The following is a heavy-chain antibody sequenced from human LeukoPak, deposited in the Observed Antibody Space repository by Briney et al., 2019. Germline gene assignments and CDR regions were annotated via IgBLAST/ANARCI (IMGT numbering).Heavy chain of an antibody. Sequence: SETLSLTCTVSGGSISSYYWSWIRQPPGKGLEWVGHIYYSGSTDYNPSLRSRVTISVDTSKNQFSLRLSSVTAADTAVYYCARDRSDGSGYYGYYFDYWAREPWSASPQ. CDR3: ARDRSDGSGYYGYYFDY. V-gene: IGHV4-59*01. D-gene: IGHD3-22*01. CDR2: IYYSGST. J-gene: IGHJ4*02. CDR1: GGSISSYY.